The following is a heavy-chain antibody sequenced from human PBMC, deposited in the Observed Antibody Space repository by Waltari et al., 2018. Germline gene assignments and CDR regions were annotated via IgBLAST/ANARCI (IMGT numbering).Heavy chain of an antibody. CDR1: GGPISDDVSRRPY. D-gene: IGHD1-7*01. CDR2: IYSSGAV. J-gene: IGHJ1*01. V-gene: IGHV4-61*02. Sequence: QVQLQESGPGLVKPTHTLSLTCTVSGGPISDDVSRRPYWTWIRQSAGKGLEWIGHIYSSGAVDYNPSLRSRVTISLDTPKSHFTLKLTSVTAADTAVYYCANRGVGNYFKYFRLWSPGTLVTVSS. CDR3: ANRGVGNYFKYFRL.